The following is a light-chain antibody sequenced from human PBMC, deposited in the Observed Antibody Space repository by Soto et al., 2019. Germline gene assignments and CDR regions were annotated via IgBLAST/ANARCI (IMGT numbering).Light chain of an antibody. CDR1: SSDVGAYSY. J-gene: IGLJ2*01. Sequence: QSVLTQPASVSGSPGQSITISCTGTSSDVGAYSYVSWYQQHPGKAPNLIIYDVSNRPSGVSNRFSGSKSGNTASLTISGLQAEDEADYYCSSYTSSITLVFGGGTKLTVL. V-gene: IGLV2-14*01. CDR2: DVS. CDR3: SSYTSSITLV.